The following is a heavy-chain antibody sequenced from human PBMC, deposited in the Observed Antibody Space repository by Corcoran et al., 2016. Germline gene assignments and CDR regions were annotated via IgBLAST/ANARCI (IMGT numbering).Heavy chain of an antibody. CDR3: ATSRDGYNWAFDY. V-gene: IGHV1-2*04. D-gene: IGHD5-12*01. Sequence: QVQLVQSGAQVKKPGASVKVSCKASGYTFTGYYMHWVRQAPRQGLEWMGWINPNSGDTNYAQNFQGWVTMTRDTSISTAYMELSRLRSDDMAVYYWATSRDGYNWAFDYWGQGTLVTVSS. CDR1: GYTFTGYY. J-gene: IGHJ4*02. CDR2: INPNSGDT.